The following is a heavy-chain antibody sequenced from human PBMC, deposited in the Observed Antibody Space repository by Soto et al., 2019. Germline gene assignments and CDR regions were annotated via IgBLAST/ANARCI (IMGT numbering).Heavy chain of an antibody. CDR2: LTWNGEVL. J-gene: IGHJ4*02. CDR3: AREDILGVRSFDY. Sequence: SLRLSCVASGFTFDDYAIHWVRQTPGKGLEWVSGLTWNGEVLGYADSVKGRSTISRDNAKNSLYLEMNSLRPEDTALYYCAREDILGVRSFDYWGQGTLVTVSS. CDR1: GFTFDDYA. V-gene: IGHV3-9*01. D-gene: IGHD3-9*01.